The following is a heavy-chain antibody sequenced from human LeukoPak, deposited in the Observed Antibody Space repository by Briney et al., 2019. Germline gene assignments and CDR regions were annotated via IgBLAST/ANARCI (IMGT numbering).Heavy chain of an antibody. V-gene: IGHV3-30*02. CDR1: GITFRSSS. J-gene: IGHJ4*02. CDR3: AQPDF. CDR2: IRFDGSIK. Sequence: GGSLRLSCVASGITFRSSSMHWVRQAPGKGLEWLAFIRFDGSIKYYADSVKGRFTVSRDNSKSTLYLQMNSLRAEDTAVYYCAQPDFWGQGTLVTVSS.